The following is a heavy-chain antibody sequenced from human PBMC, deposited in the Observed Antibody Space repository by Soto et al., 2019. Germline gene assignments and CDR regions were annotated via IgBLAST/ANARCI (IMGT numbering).Heavy chain of an antibody. D-gene: IGHD1-26*01. J-gene: IGHJ4*02. CDR3: SRDSVDSGSYYNQPYYFDY. Sequence: ASVKVSCKASGYTFTGYYMHWVRQAPGQGLEWKGWINPNSGGTNYAQKFQGWVTMTRDTSISTAYMELSRLRSDDTAVYYCSRDSVDSGSYYNQPYYFDYWGQGTLVTVSS. CDR2: INPNSGGT. CDR1: GYTFTGYY. V-gene: IGHV1-2*04.